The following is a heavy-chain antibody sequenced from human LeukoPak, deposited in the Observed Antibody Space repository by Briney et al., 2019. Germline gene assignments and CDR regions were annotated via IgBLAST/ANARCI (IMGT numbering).Heavy chain of an antibody. J-gene: IGHJ4*02. Sequence: SETLSLTCTVSGYSLRSGYFWGWIRQPPGKGLEWIGNSHHSGTTYYNPSLKSRVTISVDTSKNQFSLKVTSVTAADTAVYYCAREVGYASGNYHWGQGTLVTVSS. V-gene: IGHV4-38-2*02. CDR3: AREVGYASGNYH. D-gene: IGHD3-10*01. CDR2: SHHSGTT. CDR1: GYSLRSGYF.